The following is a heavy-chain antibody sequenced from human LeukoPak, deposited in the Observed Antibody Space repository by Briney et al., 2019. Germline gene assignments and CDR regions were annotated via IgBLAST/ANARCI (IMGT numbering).Heavy chain of an antibody. J-gene: IGHJ4*02. CDR3: ARDAPTVGVDC. V-gene: IGHV3-20*04. CDR2: INWNGGST. Sequence: PGGSLRLSCAASGFIFDDYGMSWVRQAPGKGLEWVSGINWNGGSTGYADSVKGRFTISRDNAKNSLCLQMNSLRAEEDTALYYCARDAPTVGVDCWGQGTLVTVSS. CDR1: GFIFDDYG.